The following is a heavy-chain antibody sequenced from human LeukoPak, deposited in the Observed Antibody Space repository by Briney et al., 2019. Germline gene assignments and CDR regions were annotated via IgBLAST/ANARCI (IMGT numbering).Heavy chain of an antibody. CDR3: ARTGGSQGGNY. CDR2: ISSDGGNT. CDR1: GFTFSSYA. D-gene: IGHD1-26*01. V-gene: IGHV3-64*01. J-gene: IGHJ4*02. Sequence: GGSLRLSCVASGFTFSSYAMHWVRQAPGKGLEYVSSISSDGGNTYCANSVRGRFTISRDNSKNTLYLQMNSLRAEDTAVYYCARTGGSQGGNYWGQGTLVTVSS.